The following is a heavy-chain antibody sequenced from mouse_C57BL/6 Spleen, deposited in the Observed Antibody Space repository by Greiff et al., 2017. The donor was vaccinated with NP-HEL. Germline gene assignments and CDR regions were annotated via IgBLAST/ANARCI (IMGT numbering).Heavy chain of an antibody. J-gene: IGHJ3*01. Sequence: QVQLKQSGPGLVQPSQSLSITCTVSGFSLTSYGVHWVRQSPGKGLEWLGVIWSGGSTDYNAAFISRLSISKDNSKSQVFFKMNSLQADDTAIYYCARGLSHFAYWGQGTLVTVSA. CDR1: GFSLTSYG. CDR2: IWSGGST. V-gene: IGHV2-2*01. CDR3: ARGLSHFAY. D-gene: IGHD1-1*02.